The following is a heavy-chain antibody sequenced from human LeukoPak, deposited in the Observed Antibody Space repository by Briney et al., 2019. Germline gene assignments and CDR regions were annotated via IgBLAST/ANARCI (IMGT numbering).Heavy chain of an antibody. Sequence: PGGSLRLSCAASGFTFSSYAMHWVRQAPGKGLEWVAVISYDGSNKYYADSVKGRFTISRDNSKNTLYLQMNSLRAEDTAVYYCARESYSSGPFQHWGQGTLVTVSS. CDR3: ARESYSSGPFQH. CDR2: ISYDGSNK. V-gene: IGHV3-30-3*01. D-gene: IGHD6-19*01. CDR1: GFTFSSYA. J-gene: IGHJ1*01.